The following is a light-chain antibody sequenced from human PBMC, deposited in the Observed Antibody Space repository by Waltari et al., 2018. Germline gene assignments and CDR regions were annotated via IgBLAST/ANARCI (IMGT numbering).Light chain of an antibody. J-gene: IGKJ1*01. V-gene: IGKV3-15*01. CDR1: QSVSIN. CDR2: SAS. CDR3: QYYNNWPPGTT. Sequence: EIVMTQSPVTLSVSPGEGATLSCRASQSVSINLAWYQQKPGQAPRLLIYSASTRATGVPARVSGSGSGTEFTLTISSLKSDDFAVYYCQYYNNWPPGTTFGQGTKLEIK.